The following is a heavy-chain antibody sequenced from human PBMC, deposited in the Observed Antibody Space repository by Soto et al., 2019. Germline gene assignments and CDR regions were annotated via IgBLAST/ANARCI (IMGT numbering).Heavy chain of an antibody. CDR1: GYSFTANS. V-gene: IGHV1-2*04. CDR2: INPNNGGT. D-gene: IGHD2-15*01. Sequence: GASVKVSCKASGYSFTANSMHWVRQAPGQGLEWMGWINPNNGGTNYARKFQGWVTMTRDTSISTAYMDLTRLKSDDTAVYYCAIQRSAAVYWGQGTLVTVSS. CDR3: AIQRSAAVY. J-gene: IGHJ4*02.